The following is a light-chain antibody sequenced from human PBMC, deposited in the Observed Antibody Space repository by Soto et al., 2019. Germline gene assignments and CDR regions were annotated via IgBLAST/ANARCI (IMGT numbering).Light chain of an antibody. CDR2: WAA. V-gene: IGKV4-1*01. CDR3: QGFYAAPFT. Sequence: DIVMTQSPDSLAVSLGERATINCKSSQSLLYSSNNKNYLAWFQQKPGQPPNLLIYWAAIRESGVPDRFSGSRAGTDFTLTITSLQAEDEAVYDSQGFYAAPFTFGPGTKVDIK. CDR1: QSLLYSSNNKNY. J-gene: IGKJ3*01.